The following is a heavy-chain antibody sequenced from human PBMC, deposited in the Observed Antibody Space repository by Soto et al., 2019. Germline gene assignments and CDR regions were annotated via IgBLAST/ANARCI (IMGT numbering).Heavy chain of an antibody. CDR2: ILHSGDII. Sequence: EVQLEESGGGLVQPGGSLRLACAGSGFKFSSYEMNWVRQALGKGLEWLSFILHSGDIIYYAHSVKGRFTISRDNAKNLLYLHMNTLRVEDTAIYYCATRLSVSYGPLFDQWGQGTLVTVSS. V-gene: IGHV3-48*03. D-gene: IGHD3-16*01. CDR1: GFKFSSYE. CDR3: ATRLSVSYGPLFDQ. J-gene: IGHJ4*02.